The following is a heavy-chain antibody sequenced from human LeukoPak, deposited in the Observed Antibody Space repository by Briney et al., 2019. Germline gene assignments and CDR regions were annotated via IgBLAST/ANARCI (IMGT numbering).Heavy chain of an antibody. J-gene: IGHJ4*02. V-gene: IGHV3-21*01. CDR1: GFTFSSYS. CDR2: ISSSSAHI. D-gene: IGHD1-26*01. Sequence: PGGSLRLSCAASGFTFSSYSTNWVRQAPGKGLEWVSFISSSSAHINYADSVKGRFTISRDNPRNSLYLQMNSLRAEDTAVYYCARDIGGSYTAIDYWGQGTLVTVSS. CDR3: ARDIGGSYTAIDY.